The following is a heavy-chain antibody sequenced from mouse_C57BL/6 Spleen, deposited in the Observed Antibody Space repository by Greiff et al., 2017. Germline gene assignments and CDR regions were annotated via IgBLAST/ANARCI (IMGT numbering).Heavy chain of an antibody. V-gene: IGHV5-6*01. Sequence: EVQRVESGGDLVKPGGSLKLSCAASGFTFSSYGMSWVRQTPDKRLEWVATISSGGSYTYYPDSVKGRFTISRDNAKNTLYLQMSSLKSEDTAMYYCARQDYDGAWFAYWGQGTLVTVSA. J-gene: IGHJ3*01. CDR2: ISSGGSYT. CDR1: GFTFSSYG. CDR3: ARQDYDGAWFAY. D-gene: IGHD2-4*01.